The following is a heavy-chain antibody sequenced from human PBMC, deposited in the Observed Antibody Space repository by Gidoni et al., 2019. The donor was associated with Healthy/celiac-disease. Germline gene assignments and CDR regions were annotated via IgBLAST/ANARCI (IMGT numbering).Heavy chain of an antibody. Sequence: EVQLVESGGGLVQPGRSLRLSCAASGFTFADSAMHWVRQAPGKGLEWVSGISWNSGSIGYADSVKGRFTNSRDNAKNFLYLQMNSLRAEDTALYYCAKGYGNDILTGYPYYFDFWGQGTLVTVSS. CDR3: AKGYGNDILTGYPYYFDF. V-gene: IGHV3-9*01. CDR1: GFTFADSA. CDR2: ISWNSGSI. D-gene: IGHD3-9*01. J-gene: IGHJ4*02.